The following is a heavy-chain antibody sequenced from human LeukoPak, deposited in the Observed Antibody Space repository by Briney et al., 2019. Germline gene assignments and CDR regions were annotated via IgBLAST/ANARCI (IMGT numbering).Heavy chain of an antibody. CDR3: ASGAPNGHRSSSAYFDY. CDR2: INHSGST. Sequence: SETLSLTCAVYGGSFSGYYWSWIRQPPGKGLEWIGEINHSGSTNYNPSLKSRVTISVDTSKNQFSLKLSSVTAADTAVYYCASGAPNGHRSSSAYFDYWGQGTLVTVSS. D-gene: IGHD6-6*01. CDR1: GGSFSGYY. V-gene: IGHV4-34*01. J-gene: IGHJ4*02.